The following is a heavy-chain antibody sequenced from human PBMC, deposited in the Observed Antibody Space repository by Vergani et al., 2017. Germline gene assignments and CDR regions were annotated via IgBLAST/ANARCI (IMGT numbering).Heavy chain of an antibody. CDR3: AKDSLAYGSGSWYY. CDR1: GFSFSSFG. D-gene: IGHD3-10*01. Sequence: QVQLVESGGGVVQPGGSLRLSCAASGFSFSSFGMHWVRQAPGKGLEWVTFIRYDGSNKYYADSVKGRFTISRDNSKNTVYLQMNSLRTGDTAVYYCAKDSLAYGSGSWYYWGRGTLVTVSS. J-gene: IGHJ4*02. V-gene: IGHV3-30*02. CDR2: IRYDGSNK.